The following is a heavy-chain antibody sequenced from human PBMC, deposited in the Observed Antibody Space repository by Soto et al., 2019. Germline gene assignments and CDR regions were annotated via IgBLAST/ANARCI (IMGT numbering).Heavy chain of an antibody. Sequence: GPGPSGSSETLSLTCTVSGGSISSSSYYWGWIRQPPGKGLEWIGSIYYSGSTYYNPSLKSRVTISVDTSKNQFSLKLSSVTAADTAVYYCARRESVLIWGYSRRNQNWFDPWGQGTLVTVSS. V-gene: IGHV4-39*01. CDR2: IYYSGST. J-gene: IGHJ5*02. D-gene: IGHD2-8*01. CDR1: GGSISSSSYY. CDR3: ARRESVLIWGYSRRNQNWFDP.